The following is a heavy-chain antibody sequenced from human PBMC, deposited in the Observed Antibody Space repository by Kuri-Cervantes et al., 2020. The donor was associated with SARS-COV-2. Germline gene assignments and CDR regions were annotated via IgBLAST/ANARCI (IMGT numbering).Heavy chain of an antibody. CDR1: GFTFSSSS. J-gene: IGHJ3*02. Sequence: GGSRRLSCAASGFTFSSSSMNWVRQAPGKGLEWVSSISSSSSYIYYADSVKGRFTISRDNAKNSLYLQMNSLRAEDTAVYYCARALLCSSTSCYTDAFDIWGQGTMVTVSS. V-gene: IGHV3-21*01. CDR3: ARALLCSSTSCYTDAFDI. D-gene: IGHD2-2*02. CDR2: ISSSSSYI.